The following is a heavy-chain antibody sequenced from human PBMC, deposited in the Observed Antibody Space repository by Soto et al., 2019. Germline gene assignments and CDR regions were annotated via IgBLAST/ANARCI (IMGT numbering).Heavy chain of an antibody. J-gene: IGHJ6*02. CDR2: ISWGDNVI. CDR1: GFTFRGYS. V-gene: IGHV3-48*02. D-gene: IGHD3-16*01. CDR3: ARDGARGYDMDV. Sequence: EVQLVESGGGLVQPGGSLRHSCAASGFTFRGYSMNWVRQVPGKGLEWISYISWGDNVIYYADSAKGRFTISRDEVDNLLYLQMNSLRDDDTAVYYCARDGARGYDMDVWGHGTTVTVSS.